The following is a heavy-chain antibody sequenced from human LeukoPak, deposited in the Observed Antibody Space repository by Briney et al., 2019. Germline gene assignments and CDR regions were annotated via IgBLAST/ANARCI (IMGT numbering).Heavy chain of an antibody. CDR1: GGSVSSGNYY. Sequence: SETLSLTCTVFGGSVSSGNYYWSWIRQPPGKGLEWIGYIYYSGSTNYNPSLKSRVTISVDTSKNQFSLKLSSVTAADTAVYYCARYKNTIWLGANWFDPWGQGTLVTVSS. V-gene: IGHV4-61*01. CDR3: ARYKNTIWLGANWFDP. J-gene: IGHJ5*02. CDR2: IYYSGST. D-gene: IGHD3-10*01.